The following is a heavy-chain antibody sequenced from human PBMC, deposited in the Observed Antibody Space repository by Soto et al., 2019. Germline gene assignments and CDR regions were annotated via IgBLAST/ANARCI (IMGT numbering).Heavy chain of an antibody. V-gene: IGHV1-69*13. D-gene: IGHD2-15*01. Sequence: SVKVSCKASGGTFSSYAISWVRQAPGQGLEWMGGIIPIFGTANYAQKFQGRVTITADESTSTAYMELSSLRSEDTAVYYCARGGCSGGSGYPGRYYYYGMGGWGQGNTVTVAS. CDR2: IIPIFGTA. CDR3: ARGGCSGGSGYPGRYYYYGMGG. J-gene: IGHJ6*02. CDR1: GGTFSSYA.